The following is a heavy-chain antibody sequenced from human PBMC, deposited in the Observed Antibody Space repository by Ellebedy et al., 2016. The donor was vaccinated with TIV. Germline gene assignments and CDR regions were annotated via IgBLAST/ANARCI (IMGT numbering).Heavy chain of an antibody. CDR2: IYYSGST. D-gene: IGHD3-10*01. Sequence: SETLSLTXTVSGGSISSYYWSWIRQPPGKGLEWIGYIYYSGSTYYNPSLKSRVTISVDTSKNQFSLKLSSVTAADTAVYYCARDRGSGSYYWPVSGYFDYWGQGTLVTVSS. CDR3: ARDRGSGSYYWPVSGYFDY. V-gene: IGHV4-59*06. J-gene: IGHJ4*02. CDR1: GGSISSYY.